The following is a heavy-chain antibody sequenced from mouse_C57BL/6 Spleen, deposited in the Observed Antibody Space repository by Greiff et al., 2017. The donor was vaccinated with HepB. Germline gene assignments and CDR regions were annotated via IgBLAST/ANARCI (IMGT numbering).Heavy chain of an antibody. CDR2: ISSGGSYT. V-gene: IGHV5-6*02. Sequence: DVKLVESGGDLVKPGGSLKLSCAASGFTFSSYGMSWVRQTPDKRLEWVATISSGGSYTYYPDSVKGRFTISRDNAKNTLYLQMSSLKSEDTSMYYCARRDDYDGFDYWGQGTTLTVSS. CDR3: ARRDDYDGFDY. J-gene: IGHJ2*01. D-gene: IGHD2-4*01. CDR1: GFTFSSYG.